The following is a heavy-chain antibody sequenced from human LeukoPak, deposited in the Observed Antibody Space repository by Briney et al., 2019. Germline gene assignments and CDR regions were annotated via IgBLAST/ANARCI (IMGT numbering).Heavy chain of an antibody. CDR3: ARAGRGRTYYDILTGYPPFDY. CDR2: INHSGST. Sequence: SETLSLTCAVYGGSFSGYYWSWIRQPPGKGLEWIGEINHSGSTNYNPSLKSRVTISVDTSKNQFSLKLSSVTAADTAVYYCARAGRGRTYYDILTGYPPFDYWGQGTLVTVSS. V-gene: IGHV4-34*01. J-gene: IGHJ4*02. CDR1: GGSFSGYY. D-gene: IGHD3-9*01.